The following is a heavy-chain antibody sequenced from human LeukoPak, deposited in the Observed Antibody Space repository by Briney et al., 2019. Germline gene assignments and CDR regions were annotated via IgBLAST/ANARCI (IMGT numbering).Heavy chain of an antibody. CDR3: ARDKSEYSGSYYDY. CDR1: GYTFTGYY. V-gene: IGHV1-2*04. D-gene: IGHD1-26*01. CDR2: INPNSGGT. Sequence: ASVKVSCKASGYTFTGYYMHWVRQAPGQGLEWMGWINPNSGGTNYAQKFQGWVTMTRDTSISTAYMELSRLRSDDTAVYYCARDKSEYSGSYYDYWGQGTLVTVSS. J-gene: IGHJ4*02.